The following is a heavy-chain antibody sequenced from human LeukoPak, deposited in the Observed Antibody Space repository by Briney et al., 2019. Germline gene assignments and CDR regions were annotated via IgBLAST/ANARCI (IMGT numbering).Heavy chain of an antibody. V-gene: IGHV4-59*12. CDR3: ARDRYSGSGSYLGVSWFDP. J-gene: IGHJ5*02. CDR2: IYYSGST. Sequence: PSETLSLTCTVSGGSISSYYWSWIRQPPGKGLEWIGYIYYSGSTNYNPSLKSRVTISVDTSKNQFSLKLSSVTAADTAVYYCARDRYSGSGSYLGVSWFDPWGQGTLVTVSS. CDR1: GGSISSYY. D-gene: IGHD3-10*01.